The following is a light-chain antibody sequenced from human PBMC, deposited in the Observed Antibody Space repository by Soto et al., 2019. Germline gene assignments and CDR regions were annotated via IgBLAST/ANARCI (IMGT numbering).Light chain of an antibody. CDR2: GNN. CDR1: SSNIGAHFD. CDR3: QSYDIGLSARYV. Sequence: QSVLTQPPSVSGAPGQRVTISCTGTSSNIGAHFDVHWYQQLPGAAPKPLIYGNNNRPSGVPDRFSGSKSGTSASLVITGLQSEDEADYYCQSYDIGLSARYVFGTGTKLTVL. J-gene: IGLJ1*01. V-gene: IGLV1-40*01.